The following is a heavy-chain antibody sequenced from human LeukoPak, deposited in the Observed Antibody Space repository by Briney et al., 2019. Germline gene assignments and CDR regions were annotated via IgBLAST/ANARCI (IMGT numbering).Heavy chain of an antibody. J-gene: IGHJ6*03. D-gene: IGHD1-14*01. CDR2: INPNSVDT. Sequence: ASVRASCKASEYTFTGYYMHSGRQAPGHEREWVGGINPNSVDTNYAQKFKGRVTMTRDTSTSTAHMALRKRRSDDTAVYYCARDRTRYYYYSYMDVWGKGTAVTISS. V-gene: IGHV1-2*02. CDR1: EYTFTGYY. CDR3: ARDRTRYYYYSYMDV.